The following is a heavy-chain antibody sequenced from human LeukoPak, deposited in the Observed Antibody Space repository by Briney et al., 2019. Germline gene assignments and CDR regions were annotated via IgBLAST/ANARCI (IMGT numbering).Heavy chain of an antibody. CDR1: GGTFSSYA. V-gene: IGHV1-69*04. Sequence: SVKVSCKASGGTFSSYAISWVRQAPGQGLEWMGRIIPILGIANYAQKFQGRVTITADKSTSTAYMELSSLRSEDTAVYYCARGVSGSYFDYWGQGTLVTVSS. CDR3: ARGVSGSYFDY. CDR2: IIPILGIA. J-gene: IGHJ4*02. D-gene: IGHD1-26*01.